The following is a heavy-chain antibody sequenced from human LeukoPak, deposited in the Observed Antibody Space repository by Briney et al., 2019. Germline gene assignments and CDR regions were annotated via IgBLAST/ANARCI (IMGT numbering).Heavy chain of an antibody. J-gene: IGHJ4*02. CDR2: ISSSGSTI. D-gene: IGHD3-10*01. CDR3: ARDDGSGSSPFFDY. Sequence: GSLRLSCAASGFPFSDYYMSWIRQAPGKGLEWVSYISSSGSTIYYADSVKGRFTISRDNAKNSLYLQMNSLRAEDTAVYYCARDDGSGSSPFFDYWGQGTLVTVSS. CDR1: GFPFSDYY. V-gene: IGHV3-11*01.